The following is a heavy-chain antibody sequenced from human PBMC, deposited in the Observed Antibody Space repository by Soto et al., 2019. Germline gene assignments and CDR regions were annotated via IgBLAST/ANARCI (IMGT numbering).Heavy chain of an antibody. CDR3: ARHKTTMLTVVSAFDP. CDR1: GDSITRSNFY. Sequence: LSLTCTVSGDSITRSNFYWGWIRQPPGKGLEWLGSIFYSGSTFYNPALKSRVTFSVDTSKNHFSLKMSSVTAADTAVYYCARHKTTMLTVVSAFDPWGRGTRVTVSS. V-gene: IGHV4-39*02. J-gene: IGHJ5*02. D-gene: IGHD3-22*01. CDR2: IFYSGST.